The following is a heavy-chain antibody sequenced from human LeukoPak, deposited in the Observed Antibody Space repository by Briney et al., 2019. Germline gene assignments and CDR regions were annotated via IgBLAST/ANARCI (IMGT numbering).Heavy chain of an antibody. Sequence: GGSLRLSCAVSGITHSNYGMSWVRQAPGKGLEWVAGISDSGGRTNYADSVKGRFTISRDYSKNTLYLKMNSLRAEDTAVYFCAKRGVVIRVILVGFHKEAYYFDSWGQGALVTVSS. J-gene: IGHJ4*02. V-gene: IGHV3-23*01. CDR1: GITHSNYG. D-gene: IGHD2-21*01. CDR2: ISDSGGRT. CDR3: AKRGVVIRVILVGFHKEAYYFDS.